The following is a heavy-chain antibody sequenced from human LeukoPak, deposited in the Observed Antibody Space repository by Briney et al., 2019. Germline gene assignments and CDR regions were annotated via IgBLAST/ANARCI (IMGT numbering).Heavy chain of an antibody. CDR1: GFPLSSYS. Sequence: GGSLRLSCAASGFPLSSYSINWVRQAPGKGLEWVSYISSSSSNIYYLDSVQGRLTVSRDNDKNSLFLQIDSPRAEDTAVYYCVRVKGTYFDYWGQGTLVTVTS. V-gene: IGHV3-48*01. D-gene: IGHD1-1*01. J-gene: IGHJ4*02. CDR3: VRVKGTYFDY. CDR2: ISSSSSNI.